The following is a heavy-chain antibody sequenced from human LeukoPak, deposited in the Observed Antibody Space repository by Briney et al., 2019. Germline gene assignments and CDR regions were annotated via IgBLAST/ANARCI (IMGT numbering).Heavy chain of an antibody. CDR2: FYYSGST. CDR3: ARAYYYDSSGYHGAFDI. CDR1: SGSISSSSYY. J-gene: IGHJ3*02. D-gene: IGHD3-22*01. V-gene: IGHV4-39*01. Sequence: PSETLSLTCTVSSGSISSSSYYWGWIRQPPGKGLEWIGSFYYSGSTYYNPSLKSRVTISVDTSKNQFSLKLSSVTAADTAVYYCARAYYYDSSGYHGAFDIWGQGTMVTVSS.